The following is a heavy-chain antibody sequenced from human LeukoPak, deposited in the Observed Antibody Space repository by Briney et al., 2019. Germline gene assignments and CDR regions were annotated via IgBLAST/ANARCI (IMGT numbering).Heavy chain of an antibody. CDR3: AKVPVGEYDSSSYYYSY. CDR1: GFTFSSYA. Sequence: GGSLRLSCAASGFTFSSYAMSWVRQAPGKGLEWVSAISGSGGSTYYADSVKGRFTISRDNSKNTLYLQMNSLRAEDTAVYYCAKVPVGEYDSSSYYYSYWGQGTLVTVSS. J-gene: IGHJ4*02. CDR2: ISGSGGST. V-gene: IGHV3-23*01. D-gene: IGHD3-22*01.